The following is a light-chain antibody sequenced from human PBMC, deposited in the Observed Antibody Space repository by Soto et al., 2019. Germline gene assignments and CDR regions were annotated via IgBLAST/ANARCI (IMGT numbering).Light chain of an antibody. J-gene: IGKJ4*01. CDR3: QQYYSTTRLT. CDR2: WAS. Sequence: DIVMTQSPDSLAVSLGERATINCKSSQSVLYSSNNKNYLAWYQQKPGQPPKLLIYWASTRESGVPDRFSGSGSGTDFTLTISSLQAEDVAVYYCQQYYSTTRLTFGGGTKVDIK. CDR1: QSVLYSSNNKNY. V-gene: IGKV4-1*01.